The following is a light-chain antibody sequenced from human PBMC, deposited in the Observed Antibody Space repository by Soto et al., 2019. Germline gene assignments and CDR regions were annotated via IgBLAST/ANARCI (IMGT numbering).Light chain of an antibody. V-gene: IGKV1-5*01. J-gene: IGKJ1*01. CDR3: QQYNSYRT. CDR1: QSISSW. Sequence: IQMTQSPYTLSASVGDRVTMTCRARQSISSWLAWYQQKPGKAPKVLIYDASSLESGVPSRFSGSGSGTEFTLTISSLQPDDFATYYCQQYNSYRTFGQGTKVDI. CDR2: DAS.